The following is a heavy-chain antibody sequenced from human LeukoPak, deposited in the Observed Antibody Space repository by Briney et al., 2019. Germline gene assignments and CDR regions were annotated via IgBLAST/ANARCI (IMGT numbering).Heavy chain of an antibody. Sequence: GGSLRLSCAASGFIVSSNYMSWVRQAPGKGLEWVSVIYSGGSTYYADSVKGRFTISRDNSKNTLYLQMNSLRAEDTAVYYCAKACYYDSSGYYFFDYWGQGTLVTVSS. D-gene: IGHD3-22*01. V-gene: IGHV3-53*01. J-gene: IGHJ4*02. CDR3: AKACYYDSSGYYFFDY. CDR1: GFIVSSNY. CDR2: IYSGGST.